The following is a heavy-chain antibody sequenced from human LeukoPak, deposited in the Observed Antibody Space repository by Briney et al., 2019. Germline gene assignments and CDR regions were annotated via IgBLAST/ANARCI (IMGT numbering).Heavy chain of an antibody. CDR3: ARDLEYWSGSYFYYMDV. CDR2: INPGDGGT. CDR1: GYTFTGYY. Sequence: ASVTISCKASGYTFTGYYIQWLRHVPGQGFEWMGRINPGDGGTDFAQKFQGRVTMTRDTSISTAYMELNRLRSDDTAVYYCARDLEYWSGSYFYYMDVWGKGTTVTVSS. J-gene: IGHJ6*03. V-gene: IGHV1-2*06. D-gene: IGHD3-3*01.